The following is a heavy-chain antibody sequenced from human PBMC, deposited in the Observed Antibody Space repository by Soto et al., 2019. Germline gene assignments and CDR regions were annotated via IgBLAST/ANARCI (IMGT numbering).Heavy chain of an antibody. CDR2: SIPLFGTA. D-gene: IGHD4-4*01. CDR3: AAGPPPKDYTNDY. V-gene: IGHV1-69*06. Sequence: QVQLVQSGAEVKKPGSSVKVSCKASGGTFSSYAISWVRQAPGHGLEWRGGSIPLFGTANYAQKFQGRVPITGDKSTSTAYRELRSLRSEDTGVYYCAAGPPPKDYTNDYWGQGTLVTVSS. CDR1: GGTFSSYA. J-gene: IGHJ4*02.